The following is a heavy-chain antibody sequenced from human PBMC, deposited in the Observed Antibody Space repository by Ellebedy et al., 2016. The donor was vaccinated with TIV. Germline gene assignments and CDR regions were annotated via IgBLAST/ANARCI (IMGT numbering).Heavy chain of an antibody. D-gene: IGHD2-15*01. J-gene: IGHJ6*02. CDR2: INHSGST. V-gene: IGHV4-34*01. CDR3: AREPAPRGYCSGGSCYGGDYYYGMDV. CDR1: GGSFSGYY. Sequence: SETLSLTXAVYGGSFSGYYWSWIRQPPGKGLEWIGEINHSGSTNYNPSLKSRVTISVDTSKNQFSLKLSSVTAADTAVYYCAREPAPRGYCSGGSCYGGDYYYGMDVWGQGTTVTVSS.